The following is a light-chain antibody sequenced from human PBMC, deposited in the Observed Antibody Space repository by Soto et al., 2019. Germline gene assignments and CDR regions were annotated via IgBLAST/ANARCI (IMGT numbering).Light chain of an antibody. J-gene: IGKJ2*01. Sequence: EIVLTQSPGTLSLSPGERATLSCRASQSVSSNYLAWYQQKPGQAPRLLIYGASSRATGIPDRFSGSGSATDFTLTISRLEPEDLAVYYCQQYGSSPLYAFGQGTKLEIK. CDR3: QQYGSSPLYA. CDR1: QSVSSNY. CDR2: GAS. V-gene: IGKV3-20*01.